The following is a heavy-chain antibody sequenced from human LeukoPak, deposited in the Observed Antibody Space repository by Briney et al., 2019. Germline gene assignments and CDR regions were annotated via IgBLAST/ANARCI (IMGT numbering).Heavy chain of an antibody. Sequence: GGSLRLSCAASGFTFSSYGMHWVRQAPGKGLEWVAFIRYDGSNKYYADSVKGRFNISRDNSKNTLYLQMNSLRAEDTAVYYCAKDHKYRIAAAGRGWYFDYWGQGTLVTVSS. CDR3: AKDHKYRIAAAGRGWYFDY. J-gene: IGHJ4*02. CDR1: GFTFSSYG. V-gene: IGHV3-30*02. CDR2: IRYDGSNK. D-gene: IGHD6-13*01.